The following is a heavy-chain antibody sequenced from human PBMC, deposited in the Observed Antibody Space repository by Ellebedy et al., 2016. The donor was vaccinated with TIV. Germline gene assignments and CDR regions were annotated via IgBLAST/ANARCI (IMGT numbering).Heavy chain of an antibody. CDR1: GFTFSSYA. D-gene: IGHD6-19*01. Sequence: PGGSLRLSCAASGFTFSSYAMSWVRQAPGKGLEWVSSISGSGGSTYYADSVKGRFTISRDNSKNTLYLQMNSLRAEDTAVYYCARGDSRGWYRPHWFDPWGQGILVTVSS. CDR3: ARGDSRGWYRPHWFDP. J-gene: IGHJ5*02. V-gene: IGHV3-23*01. CDR2: ISGSGGST.